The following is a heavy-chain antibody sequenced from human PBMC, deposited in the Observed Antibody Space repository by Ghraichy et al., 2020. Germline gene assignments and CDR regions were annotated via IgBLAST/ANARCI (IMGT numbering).Heavy chain of an antibody. CDR3: ARASTVVRFYDYDGMDV. D-gene: IGHD4-23*01. J-gene: IGHJ6*02. CDR1: GFTFSGYN. Sequence: TLSLTCVGSGFTFSGYNLNWVRQSPGKGLEWVSYISSSSRFIAYADSVKGRFTVSRDNAQNSLYLQMNSLRDEDTAVYYCARASTVVRFYDYDGMDVWGQGTTVTVSS. CDR2: ISSSSRFI. V-gene: IGHV3-48*02.